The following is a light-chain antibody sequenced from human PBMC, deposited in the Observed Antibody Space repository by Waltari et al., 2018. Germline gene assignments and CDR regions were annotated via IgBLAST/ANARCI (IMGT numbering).Light chain of an antibody. V-gene: IGLV2-8*01. CDR2: EVS. CDR3: YSYAGSNNWV. CDR1: SSDVGAYNY. Sequence: QSALTQPPSASVSPGQSVTISCTGTSSDVGAYNYVSWYQQHPGKVPKLMIYEVSKRPSGVPDRFSGSKSGNTASLTVSGLQAADEADYYCYSYAGSNNWVFGGGTKLTVL. J-gene: IGLJ3*02.